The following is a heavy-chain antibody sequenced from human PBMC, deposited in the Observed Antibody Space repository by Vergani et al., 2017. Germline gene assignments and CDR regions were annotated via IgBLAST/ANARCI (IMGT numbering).Heavy chain of an antibody. D-gene: IGHD3/OR15-3a*01. J-gene: IGHJ4*02. V-gene: IGHV1-58*01. CDR3: AAGKGLGPYYFDY. Sequence: QLVQSGAEVKKPGTSVKVSCKASGFTFTSSAVQWVRQARGQRLEWIGWIVVGSGNTNYAQKFQERVTITRDMSTSTAYMELGSLRSEDTAVYYCAAGKGLGPYYFDYWGQGTLVTVSS. CDR1: GFTFTSSA. CDR2: IVVGSGNT.